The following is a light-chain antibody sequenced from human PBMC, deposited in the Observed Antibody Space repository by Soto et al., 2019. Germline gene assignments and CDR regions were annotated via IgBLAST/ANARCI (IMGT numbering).Light chain of an antibody. V-gene: IGKV1-39*01. CDR3: QQTYSSPIT. J-gene: IGKJ5*01. CDR2: AAS. CDR1: RSISSY. Sequence: DTQMNQSPSSLSASVGDSIAITCRASRSISSYLNWYQQKPGKAPKLLISAASILQSGVPSRFSGSGSGTDFTLTISNLQPEDFAGYYCQQTYSSPITFGQGTRLEIK.